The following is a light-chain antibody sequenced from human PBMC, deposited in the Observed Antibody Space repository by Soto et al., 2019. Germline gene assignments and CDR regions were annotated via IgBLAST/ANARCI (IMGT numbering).Light chain of an antibody. J-gene: IGKJ5*01. CDR3: QQLNSYPIT. V-gene: IGKV1-39*01. Sequence: DIQMTQSLSSVSASVGHRHPITCRASQSISSYLNWYQQKPGKAPKLLIYAASTLQSGVPSRFSGSGSGTEFTLTISSLQPEDFATYYCQQLNSYPITVGQGTRLEIK. CDR1: QSISSY. CDR2: AAS.